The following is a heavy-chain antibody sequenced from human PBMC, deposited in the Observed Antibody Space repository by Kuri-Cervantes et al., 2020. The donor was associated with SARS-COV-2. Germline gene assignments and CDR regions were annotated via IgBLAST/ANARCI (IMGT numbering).Heavy chain of an antibody. CDR3: ARDPGYCSGGTCLDY. D-gene: IGHD2-15*01. V-gene: IGHV1-2*02. CDR1: GYTFTGYY. CDR2: INPNSGGT. Sequence: ASVKVSCKASGYTFTGYYMHWVRQAPGQGLEWMGWINPNSGGTNYAQKFQGRVTMTRDTFISTAYMELNRLRSDDTAVYYCARDPGYCSGGTCLDYWGQGTLVTVSS. J-gene: IGHJ4*02.